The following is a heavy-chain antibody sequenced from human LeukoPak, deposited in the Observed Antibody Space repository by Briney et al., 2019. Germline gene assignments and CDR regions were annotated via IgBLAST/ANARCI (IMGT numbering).Heavy chain of an antibody. CDR2: FYPGDSDT. J-gene: IGHJ3*01. Sequence: GESLKISCKGSGYSFTSYWIGWVRQMPGKGPEWLGIFYPGDSDTRYSPSFQGHVTISADKSISTAYLHWSSLRTSDTAMYYCARRRLAFDLWGQGTKVTVSS. D-gene: IGHD5-24*01. CDR1: GYSFTSYW. V-gene: IGHV5-51*01. CDR3: ARRRLAFDL.